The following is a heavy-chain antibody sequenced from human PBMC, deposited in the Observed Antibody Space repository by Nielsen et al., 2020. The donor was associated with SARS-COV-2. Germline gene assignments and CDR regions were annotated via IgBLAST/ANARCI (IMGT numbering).Heavy chain of an antibody. V-gene: IGHV4-30-2*01. CDR3: AKEGGSYHFDY. CDR2: IYHSGST. Sequence: SETLSLTCAVSGGSISSGGYSWSWIRQPPGKGLEWIGYIYHSGSTYYNPSLKSRVTISVDRSKNQFSLKLSSVTAADTAVYYCAKEGGSYHFDYWGQGTLVTVSS. CDR1: GGSISSGGYS. J-gene: IGHJ4*02. D-gene: IGHD1-26*01.